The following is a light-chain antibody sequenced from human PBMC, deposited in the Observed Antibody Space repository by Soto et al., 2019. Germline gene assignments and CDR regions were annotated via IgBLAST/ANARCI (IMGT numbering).Light chain of an antibody. Sequence: EVVLTQSPGTLSLSPGERSTLSCRASQSVSSNYLAWYQQKRGQAPRLLIYGASNRAAGIPARFSGSGSGTDFTLTINSLEPEDFAVYYCQQRSNWPPITFGQGTRLEIK. CDR1: QSVSSNY. CDR2: GAS. V-gene: IGKV3-11*01. J-gene: IGKJ5*01. CDR3: QQRSNWPPIT.